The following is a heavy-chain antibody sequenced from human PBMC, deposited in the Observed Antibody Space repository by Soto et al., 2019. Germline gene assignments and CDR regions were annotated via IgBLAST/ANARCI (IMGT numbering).Heavy chain of an antibody. CDR2: IIPIFGTA. Sequence: ASVKVSCKASGGTFSSYAISWVRQAPGQGLEWMGGIIPIFGTANYAQKFQGRVTITADKSTSTAYMELSSLRSEDTAVYYCARGGLGPDCSGGSCYSDYYYGMDVWGQGTTVTAP. J-gene: IGHJ6*02. D-gene: IGHD2-15*01. CDR1: GGTFSSYA. CDR3: ARGGLGPDCSGGSCYSDYYYGMDV. V-gene: IGHV1-69*06.